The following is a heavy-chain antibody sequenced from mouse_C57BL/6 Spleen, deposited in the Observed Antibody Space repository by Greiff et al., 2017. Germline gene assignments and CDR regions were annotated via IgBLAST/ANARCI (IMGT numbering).Heavy chain of an antibody. CDR2: IYPGSGST. J-gene: IGHJ4*01. D-gene: IGHD2-5*01. CDR1: GYTFTSYW. CDR3: ARGVYYSNFYAMDY. Sequence: QVQLQQPGAELVKPGASVKLSCKASGYTFTSYWITWVKQRPGQGLEWIGDIYPGSGSTNYNEKFKGKATLTVDTSSSTAYMQLSSLTSEDSAVYDCARGVYYSNFYAMDYWGQGTSVTVSS. V-gene: IGHV1-55*01.